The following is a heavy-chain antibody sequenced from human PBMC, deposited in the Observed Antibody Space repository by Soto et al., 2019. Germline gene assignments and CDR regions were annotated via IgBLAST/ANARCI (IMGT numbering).Heavy chain of an antibody. CDR3: ARDPDGGDGNWFDP. J-gene: IGHJ5*02. CDR2: INPNSGGT. Sequence: QVQLVQSGAEVKKPGASVKVSCKASGYTFTGYYMHWVRQDPGQGLEWMGWINPNSGGTNYAQKFQGWVTMTRDTSISTAYMELSRLRSEDTAVYYCARDPDGGDGNWFDPWGQGTLVTVSS. D-gene: IGHD3-16*01. V-gene: IGHV1-2*04. CDR1: GYTFTGYY.